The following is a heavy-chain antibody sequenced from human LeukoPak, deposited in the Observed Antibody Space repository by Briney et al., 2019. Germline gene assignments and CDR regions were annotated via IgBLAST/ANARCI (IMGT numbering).Heavy chain of an antibody. V-gene: IGHV3-23*01. CDR2: ISGSGGST. CDR3: AKDTGVLRYFDWLLLFDY. Sequence: GGSLRLPCAASGFTFSSYAMSWVRQAPGKGLEWVSAISGSGGSTYYADSVKGRFTISRDNSKNTLYLQMNSLRAEDTAVYYCAKDTGVLRYFDWLLLFDYWGQGTLVTVSS. CDR1: GFTFSSYA. D-gene: IGHD3-9*01. J-gene: IGHJ4*02.